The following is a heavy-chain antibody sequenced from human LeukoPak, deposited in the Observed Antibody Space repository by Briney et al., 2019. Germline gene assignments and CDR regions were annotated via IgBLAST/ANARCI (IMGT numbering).Heavy chain of an antibody. V-gene: IGHV4-39*07. D-gene: IGHD2/OR15-2a*01. CDR3: ARDLYDSTTQHHPPHFDS. CDR2: IYHTGST. Sequence: SETLSLTCTVSGGSISSSSYYWGWIRQPPGKGLEWIGSIYHTGSTFYNPSLKSRLTISVDSSMNQFSLKMRFVTAADTAVYYCARDLYDSTTQHHPPHFDSWGQGTLVTVSS. CDR1: GGSISSSSYY. J-gene: IGHJ4*02.